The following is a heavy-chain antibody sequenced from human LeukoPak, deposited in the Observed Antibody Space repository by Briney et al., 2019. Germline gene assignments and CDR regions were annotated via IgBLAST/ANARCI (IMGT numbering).Heavy chain of an antibody. CDR2: SYPGDSDT. CDR3: SRRRYCNSTSCYAGAFDI. J-gene: IGHJ3*02. D-gene: IGHD2-2*01. CDR1: GYSFTTYW. Sequence: GESLKISCKGSGYSFTTYWIAWVRQMPGKGLEGMGISYPGDSDTRYRPSFKGQVTISAEKSISTAYLQWSGLEASDTAMYYCSRRRYCNSTSCYAGAFDIWGQGTMVTVSS. V-gene: IGHV5-51*01.